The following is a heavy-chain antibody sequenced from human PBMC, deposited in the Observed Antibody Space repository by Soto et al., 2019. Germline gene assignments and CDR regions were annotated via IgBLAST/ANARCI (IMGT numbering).Heavy chain of an antibody. Sequence: QVQLVQSGTEVMKLGSSVRVSCQAIGGTFSTYTFSWVRQAPGQRPEWMGGIAPALGTANYAQKFKARVSFSADDHRSIVYMEFTSPRSEDTGIYYSAKDLAPPDFGDFSVDPWGQGTLIIVSS. CDR2: IAPALGTA. V-gene: IGHV1-69*16. J-gene: IGHJ5*02. D-gene: IGHD4-17*01. CDR1: GGTFSTYT. CDR3: AKDLAPPDFGDFSVDP.